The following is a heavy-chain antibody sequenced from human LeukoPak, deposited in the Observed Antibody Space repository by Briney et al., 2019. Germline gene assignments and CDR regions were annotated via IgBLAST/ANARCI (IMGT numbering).Heavy chain of an antibody. J-gene: IGHJ4*02. D-gene: IGHD7-27*01. Sequence: GASVKVSCKASGFTFTDHYMHWVRQAPGQGLEGVGWINGKRGDTNYAQNFQDRVTMTRDTSTSTVYMELSRLTVDDTAVYYCARDHDWGVDYWGQGTLVTVSS. CDR1: GFTFTDHY. CDR2: INGKRGDT. CDR3: ARDHDWGVDY. V-gene: IGHV1-2*02.